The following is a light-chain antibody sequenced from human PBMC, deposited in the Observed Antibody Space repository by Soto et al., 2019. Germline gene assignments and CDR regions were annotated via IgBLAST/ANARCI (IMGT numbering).Light chain of an antibody. Sequence: DIQLTQSPSTLSASVGDRVTITCRASQSISSWLAWYQQKPGKAPKLLVYKASSLESGVPSRFSGSGSGTDFTLTISNLQPEDFATYYCQQSYSTPWTFGQGTKVGIK. J-gene: IGKJ1*01. CDR2: KAS. CDR1: QSISSW. V-gene: IGKV1-5*03. CDR3: QQSYSTPWT.